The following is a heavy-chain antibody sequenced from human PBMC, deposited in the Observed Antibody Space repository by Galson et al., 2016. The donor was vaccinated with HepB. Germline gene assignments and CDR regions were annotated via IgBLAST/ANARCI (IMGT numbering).Heavy chain of an antibody. CDR3: ARDDAGYSSGYYIGHAFDI. CDR2: ISYDGSTK. V-gene: IGHV3-30*19. J-gene: IGHJ3*02. D-gene: IGHD3-22*01. Sequence: LRLSCAASGFTFSANGMHWVRQAPGKGLEWVAFISYDGSTKYYADSVKGRFTISRDNSKNTLYLQMNSLRAEDTAVYYCARDDAGYSSGYYIGHAFDIWGQGTMVTVSS. CDR1: GFTFSANG.